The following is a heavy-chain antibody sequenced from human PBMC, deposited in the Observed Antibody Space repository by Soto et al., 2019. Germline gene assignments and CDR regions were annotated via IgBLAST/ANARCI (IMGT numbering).Heavy chain of an antibody. Sequence: QLQLQESGPGLVKPSETLSLTCTVSGGSFSSNSHYWGWIRQPPGKELEWIASISYSGSTYYNPSLTSRNTISVNTSKNQIPLKLSSVAAADTAGYFCAGLWSGWELNGRGAFDIWGQGTMVTVSS. CDR1: GGSFSSNSHY. J-gene: IGHJ3*02. V-gene: IGHV4-39*01. CDR3: AGLWSGWELNGRGAFDI. CDR2: ISYSGST. D-gene: IGHD1-26*01.